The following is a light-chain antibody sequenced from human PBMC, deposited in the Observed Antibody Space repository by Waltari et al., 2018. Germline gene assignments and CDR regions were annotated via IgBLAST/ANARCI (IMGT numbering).Light chain of an antibody. Sequence: QSALTQPASVSGSPGQSITISCSGVGSAVGASDSVSWHQHHPGQAPQVIIYDVTNRPSGVSDRFSASKSANTASLTISRLQPEDDADYYCSSQTLDGLVLFGGGTRLTVL. CDR3: SSQTLDGLVL. J-gene: IGLJ2*01. CDR1: GSAVGASDS. CDR2: DVT. V-gene: IGLV2-14*03.